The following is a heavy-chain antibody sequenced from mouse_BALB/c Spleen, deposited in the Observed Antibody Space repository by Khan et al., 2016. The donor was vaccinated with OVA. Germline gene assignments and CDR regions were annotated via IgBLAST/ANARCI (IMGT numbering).Heavy chain of an antibody. CDR1: GFTFSSFV. Sequence: EVELVESGGVLLEPGGSLKLSCAASGFTFSSFVMSWVRKTPEKRLEWVATISSAATYTYYPDSVKGRFTISRDNAKNTLYLQRNSLRSDDTAIYYCANGNYGWFAYWGQGTLVTVST. J-gene: IGHJ3*01. CDR3: ANGNYGWFAY. V-gene: IGHV5-9-1*01. D-gene: IGHD2-1*01. CDR2: ISSAATYT.